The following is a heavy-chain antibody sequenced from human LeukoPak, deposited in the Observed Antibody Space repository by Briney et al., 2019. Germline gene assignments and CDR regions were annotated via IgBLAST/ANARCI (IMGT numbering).Heavy chain of an antibody. CDR1: GGTFSSYA. D-gene: IGHD3-22*01. CDR3: ARSSGYYGTFDY. Sequence: SVKVSCKASGGTFSSYAISWVRQAPGRGLEWMGRIIPILGIANYAQKFQGRVTITADKSTSTAYMELSSLRSEDTAVYYCARSSGYYGTFDYWGQGTLVTVSS. V-gene: IGHV1-69*04. J-gene: IGHJ4*02. CDR2: IIPILGIA.